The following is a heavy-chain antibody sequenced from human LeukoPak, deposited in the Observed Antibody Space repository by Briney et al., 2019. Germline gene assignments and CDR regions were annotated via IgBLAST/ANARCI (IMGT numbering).Heavy chain of an antibody. CDR2: IYHSGST. V-gene: IGHV4-38-2*02. D-gene: IGHD3-22*01. CDR1: GYSISSGYY. CDR3: ARERADYYDSSGYPPTFDY. J-gene: IGHJ4*02. Sequence: SETLSLTCTVSGYSISSGYYWGWIRQPPGKGLEWIGSIYHSGSTYYNPSLKSRVTISVDTSKNQFSLKLSSVTAADTAVYYCARERADYYDSSGYPPTFDYWGQGTLVTVSS.